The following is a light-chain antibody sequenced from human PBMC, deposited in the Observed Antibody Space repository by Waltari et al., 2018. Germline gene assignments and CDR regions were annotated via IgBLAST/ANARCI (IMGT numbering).Light chain of an antibody. CDR2: QDN. CDR1: KLGASY. Sequence: SFELTQPPSVSVSPGQTASITCSGDKLGASYTSWYQQRSGRSPVLILYQDNKRPSGIPGRFSGSNSGDTATLTISGTQASDEADYYCQAWDSRSWVFGTGTTLTVL. V-gene: IGLV3-1*01. J-gene: IGLJ3*02. CDR3: QAWDSRSWV.